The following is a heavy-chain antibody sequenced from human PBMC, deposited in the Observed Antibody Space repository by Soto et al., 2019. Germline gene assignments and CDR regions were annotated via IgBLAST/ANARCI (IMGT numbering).Heavy chain of an antibody. V-gene: IGHV3-7*01. CDR1: GFTFSSYL. D-gene: IGHD3-3*01. CDR3: ARDDSTDFWSGYYTYYYYGMDV. Sequence: LRLSCAPSGFTFSSYLMSWVRQAPGKGLEWVANIKQDGSKKYYVDSVKGRFTISRDNAKNSLYLQMNSLRAEDTAVYYCARDDSTDFWSGYYTYYYYGMDVWGQGTTVTVSS. J-gene: IGHJ6*02. CDR2: IKQDGSKK.